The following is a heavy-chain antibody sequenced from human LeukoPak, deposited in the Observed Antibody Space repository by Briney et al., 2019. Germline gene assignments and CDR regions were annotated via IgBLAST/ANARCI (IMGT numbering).Heavy chain of an antibody. J-gene: IGHJ4*02. CDR1: GGSISSYY. Sequence: PSETLSLTCTVSGGSISSYYWSWIRQPPGKGLEWIGYIYYSGSTNYNPSLKSRVTISVDTSKNQFSLKLSSVTAADTAVYYCARGEGYSYGLEFDYWGQGTLVTVSS. V-gene: IGHV4-59*01. CDR3: ARGEGYSYGLEFDY. D-gene: IGHD5-18*01. CDR2: IYYSGST.